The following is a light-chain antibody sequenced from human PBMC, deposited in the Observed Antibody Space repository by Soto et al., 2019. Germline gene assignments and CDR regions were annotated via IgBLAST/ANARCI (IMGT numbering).Light chain of an antibody. CDR1: QSINSN. CDR2: GAS. CDR3: QQYNTWPGWT. V-gene: IGKV3-15*01. J-gene: IGKJ1*01. Sequence: EGVKISSAAVLSVYQGERATLSCRASQSINSNLAWYQQKPGQAPRLLIYGASTMATGIPARFSGTGSGTEFALTISSLQSEDFAVYYCQQYNTWPGWTFGQGTKVDIK.